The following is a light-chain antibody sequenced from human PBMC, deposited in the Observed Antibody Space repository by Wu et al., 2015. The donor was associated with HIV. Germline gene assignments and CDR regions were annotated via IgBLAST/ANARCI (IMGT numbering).Light chain of an antibody. V-gene: IGKV3-20*01. J-gene: IGKJ1*01. CDR3: QYYTSSFRT. CDR2: ASS. Sequence: VLTQSPGTLSLSPGERVTLSCRASENIDSSSLMWYQKRPGHAPWPVLYASSNRAPGVPDRFSGRGSGTDFTLTISRLQSDDLATYLCQYYTSSFRTFGQGTKVEFK. CDR1: ENIDSSS.